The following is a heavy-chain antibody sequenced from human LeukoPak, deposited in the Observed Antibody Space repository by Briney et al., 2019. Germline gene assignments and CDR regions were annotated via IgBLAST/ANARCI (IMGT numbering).Heavy chain of an antibody. D-gene: IGHD6-19*01. CDR1: GFTFSGYA. CDR2: ISGSAVYT. CDR3: AKRDSGGSSGLDF. Sequence: GGSLRLSCAASGFTFSGYAMSWVRQAPGTGLEWVSTISGSAVYTYYADSAKGRFTVSGDNSKNTLYLQMNSLGVDDTAVYYCAKRDSGGSSGLDFWGQGTLVTVSS. J-gene: IGHJ4*02. V-gene: IGHV3-23*01.